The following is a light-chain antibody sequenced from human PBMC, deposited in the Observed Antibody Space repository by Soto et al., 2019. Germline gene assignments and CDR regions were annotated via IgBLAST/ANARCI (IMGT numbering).Light chain of an antibody. CDR1: QTVSSSF. CDR2: GSS. J-gene: IGKJ1*01. V-gene: IGKV3-20*01. CDR3: QYYGPSPWT. Sequence: EIVLTQSPGTLSLSPGESATLSCRASQTVSSSFLAWYQQKPGQTPRLLIFGSSTRATGIPDRFSGSGSGTDFILTISRLEPEDFAVYYCQYYGPSPWTFGQGTKVESK.